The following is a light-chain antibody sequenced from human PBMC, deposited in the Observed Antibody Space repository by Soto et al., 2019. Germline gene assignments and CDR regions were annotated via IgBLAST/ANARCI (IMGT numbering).Light chain of an antibody. J-gene: IGKJ2*01. CDR1: LSLLYSDGNTY. V-gene: IGKV2-30*01. CDR2: NVS. Sequence: DVVVTQSPLSLPVTLGQPASISCRSSLSLLYSDGNTYLNWFLQRPGQSPRRLIYNVSKRESGVPDRFSGSGSVTYFTLEISRVEAEDVGVYYCMQGSHWPYTFGQGTRLQLK. CDR3: MQGSHWPYT.